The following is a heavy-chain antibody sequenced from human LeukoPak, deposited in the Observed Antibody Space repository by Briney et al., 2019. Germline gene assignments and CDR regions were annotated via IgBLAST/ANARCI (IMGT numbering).Heavy chain of an antibody. D-gene: IGHD1-14*01. J-gene: IGHJ5*02. CDR1: GFTFSSYA. V-gene: IGHV3-30*04. Sequence: GGSLRLSCAASGFTFSSYAMHWVRQAPGKGLEWVAVISYDGSNKYYADSVKGRCTISRDNSKNTLYLQMNSLRAEDTAVYYRAGIRMFDPWGQGTLVTVSS. CDR3: AGIRMFDP. CDR2: ISYDGSNK.